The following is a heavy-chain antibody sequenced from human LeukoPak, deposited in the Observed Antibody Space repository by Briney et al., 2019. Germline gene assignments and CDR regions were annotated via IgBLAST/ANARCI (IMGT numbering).Heavy chain of an antibody. CDR2: IWYDGSNK. CDR1: GFTFSSYG. Sequence: PGRSLRLFCAASGFTFSSYGMHWVRQAPGKGLEWVAVIWYDGSNKYYADSVKGRFTISRDNSKNTLYLQMNSLRAEDTAVYYCARGEEMATIANFDYWGQGTLVTVSS. V-gene: IGHV3-33*01. CDR3: ARGEEMATIANFDY. J-gene: IGHJ4*02. D-gene: IGHD5-24*01.